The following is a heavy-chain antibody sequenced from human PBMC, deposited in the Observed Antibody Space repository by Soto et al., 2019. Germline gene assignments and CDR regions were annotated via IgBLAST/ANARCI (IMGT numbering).Heavy chain of an antibody. V-gene: IGHV3-30*03. CDR1: GFSFSNHG. D-gene: IGHD3-10*01. CDR3: VSGEGRYGPDTRFDY. J-gene: IGHJ4*02. Sequence: QMQLVESGGGAVQPGRSLRLSCAASGFSFSNHGMHWFRQAPGKGLDWVADISHGGSDTWYADSVKGRFTISRDNSKNKVYLQMDGLRSEDTAIFYWVSGEGRYGPDTRFDYWCQGTLVTVSS. CDR2: ISHGGSDT.